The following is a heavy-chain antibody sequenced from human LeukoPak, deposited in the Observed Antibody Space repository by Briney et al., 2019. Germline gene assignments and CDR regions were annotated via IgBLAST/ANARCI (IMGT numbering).Heavy chain of an antibody. Sequence: GESLKISCKGSGYSFTSYWIGWVRQMPGKGLEWMGIIYPGDSDTRYSPSFQGQVTISADKSISTAYLQRNSLKASDTAMYYCARRGLTKWDAFDIWGQGTMVTVSS. CDR2: IYPGDSDT. J-gene: IGHJ3*02. CDR1: GYSFTSYW. D-gene: IGHD4-11*01. V-gene: IGHV5-51*01. CDR3: ARRGLTKWDAFDI.